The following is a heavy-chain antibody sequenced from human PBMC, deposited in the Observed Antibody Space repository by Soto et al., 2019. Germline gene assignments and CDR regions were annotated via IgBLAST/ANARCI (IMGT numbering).Heavy chain of an antibody. Sequence: GGSLRLSCTASGFTFGDYAMSWFRQAPGKGLEWVGFIRSKAYGGTTEYAASVKGRFTISRDDSKSIAYLQMNSLKTEDTAVYYCTRVSSSWYVTTLYWGQGTLVTVSS. D-gene: IGHD6-13*01. CDR2: IRSKAYGGTT. CDR3: TRVSSSWYVTTLY. J-gene: IGHJ4*02. V-gene: IGHV3-49*03. CDR1: GFTFGDYA.